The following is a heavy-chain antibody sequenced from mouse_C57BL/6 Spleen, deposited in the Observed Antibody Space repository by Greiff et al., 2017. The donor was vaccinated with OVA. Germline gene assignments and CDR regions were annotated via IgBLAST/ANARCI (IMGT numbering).Heavy chain of an antibody. CDR1: GFTFSSYG. V-gene: IGHV5-6*01. CDR2: ISSGGSYT. D-gene: IGHD2-1*01. Sequence: EVQLVESGGDLVKPGGSLKLSCAASGFTFSSYGMSWVRQTPDKRLEWVATISSGGSYTYYPDSVKGRFTISRDNAKNTLYLQMSSLKSEDTAMYYCARRRDGKYGGFAYWGQGTLVTVSA. J-gene: IGHJ3*01. CDR3: ARRRDGKYGGFAY.